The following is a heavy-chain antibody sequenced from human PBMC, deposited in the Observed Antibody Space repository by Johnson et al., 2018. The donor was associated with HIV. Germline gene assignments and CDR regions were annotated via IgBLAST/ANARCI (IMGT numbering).Heavy chain of an antibody. CDR3: AKDRTNWGYDAFDI. V-gene: IGHV3-30-3*01. CDR2: ISYDGSNK. CDR1: GFTFSSYS. D-gene: IGHD3-16*01. Sequence: VQLVESGGGVVQPGRSLRLSCAASGFTFSSYSMHWVRQAPGKGLEWVAVISYDGSNKYYADSVKGRFTVSRDNSKNTLFLQMNRLRAEDTAVYYCAKDRTNWGYDAFDIWGQGTMVTVSS. J-gene: IGHJ3*02.